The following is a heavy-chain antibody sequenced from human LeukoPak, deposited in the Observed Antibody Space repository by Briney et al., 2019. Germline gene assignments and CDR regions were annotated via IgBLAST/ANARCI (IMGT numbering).Heavy chain of an antibody. CDR2: INWNGGST. CDR1: GFTFDDYG. D-gene: IGHD6-19*01. CDR3: AGGWQWLSFDY. J-gene: IGHJ4*02. Sequence: PGGSLRLSCAASGFTFDDYGMSWVRQAPGKGLDWVSGINWNGGSTGYADSVKGRLTISRDNAKNSLYLQMNSLRAEDTALYYCAGGWQWLSFDYWGQGTLVTVSS. V-gene: IGHV3-20*04.